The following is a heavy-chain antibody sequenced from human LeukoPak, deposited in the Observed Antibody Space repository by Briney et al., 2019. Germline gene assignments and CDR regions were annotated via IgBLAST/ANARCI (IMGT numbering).Heavy chain of an antibody. Sequence: ASVRVSCKSSGYTFSAYYMQWVRQAPGQGLEWMGWINPSNGDTNSTEKFQGRLTMTRDMSISTAYLELRSLNFDDTAVYHCARERYFDSSSAHRGHAFDVWGQGTTVIVS. CDR3: ARERYFDSSSAHRGHAFDV. CDR2: INPSNGDT. V-gene: IGHV1-2*02. CDR1: GYTFSAYY. D-gene: IGHD3-22*01. J-gene: IGHJ3*01.